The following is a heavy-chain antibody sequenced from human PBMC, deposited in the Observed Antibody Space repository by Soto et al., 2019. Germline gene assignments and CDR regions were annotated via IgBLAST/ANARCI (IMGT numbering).Heavy chain of an antibody. CDR3: ARRRAAAGTLTFDY. CDR2: ISSGSSYI. D-gene: IGHD6-13*01. Sequence: GGFLRLSCAASGFIFTGYNMNWVRQAPGKGLEWVSSISSGSSYIYYADSVKGRFTISRDNAKNSLYLQMNTLRAEDTALYYCARRRAAAGTLTFDYWGQGTRVTVSS. V-gene: IGHV3-21*01. J-gene: IGHJ4*02. CDR1: GFIFTGYN.